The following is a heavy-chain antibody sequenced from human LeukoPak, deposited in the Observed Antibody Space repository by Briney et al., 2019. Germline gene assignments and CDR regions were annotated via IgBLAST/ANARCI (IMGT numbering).Heavy chain of an antibody. CDR1: GFTFSSYG. V-gene: IGHV3-30*02. Sequence: PGGSLRLSCAASGFTFSSYGMHWVRQAPGKGLEWVAFIRYDGSNKYYADSVKGRFTISRDNSKNTLYLQMNSLRAEDTAVYYCAKDGGDSDAFDIWGQGTMVTASS. CDR2: IRYDGSNK. J-gene: IGHJ3*02. D-gene: IGHD2-21*02. CDR3: AKDGGDSDAFDI.